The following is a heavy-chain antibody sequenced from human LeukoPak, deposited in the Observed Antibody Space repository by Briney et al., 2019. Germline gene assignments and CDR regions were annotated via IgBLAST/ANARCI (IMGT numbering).Heavy chain of an antibody. J-gene: IGHJ3*02. Sequence: PSETLPLTCTVSGGSMNTISYYWVWIRQAPEKGLEWIGSVYSRGSIYSNPSLRSRVTISLDTSKNQFSLNLSSVTVADTAVYYCARDRLSLGAFDIWGPGTTVIVSS. CDR2: VYSRGSI. D-gene: IGHD3-16*01. V-gene: IGHV4-39*07. CDR3: ARDRLSLGAFDI. CDR1: GGSMNTISYY.